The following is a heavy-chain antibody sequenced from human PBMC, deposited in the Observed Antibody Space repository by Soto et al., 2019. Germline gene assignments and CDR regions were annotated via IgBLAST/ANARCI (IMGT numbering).Heavy chain of an antibody. J-gene: IGHJ4*02. CDR1: GGSISSSSYY. Sequence: SETLSLTCTVSGGSISSSSYYWGWIRQPPGKGLEWIGSIYYSGSTYYNPSLKSRVTISVDTSKNQFSLKLSSVTAADTAVYYCASSLYWLSRPEPYDYWGQGTLVTVSS. V-gene: IGHV4-39*01. D-gene: IGHD3-22*01. CDR3: ASSLYWLSRPEPYDY. CDR2: IYYSGST.